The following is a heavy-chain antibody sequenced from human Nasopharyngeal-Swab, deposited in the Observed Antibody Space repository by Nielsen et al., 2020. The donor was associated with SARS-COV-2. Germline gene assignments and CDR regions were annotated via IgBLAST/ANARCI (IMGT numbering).Heavy chain of an antibody. V-gene: IGHV4-30-4*01. CDR3: ARDSGVAGTKYYYYGMDV. J-gene: IGHJ6*02. D-gene: IGHD6-19*01. Sequence: RQAPGKGLEWIGYIHYSGSTYYNPSLKSRVTISVDTSKNQFSLKLSSVTAADTAVYYCARDSGVAGTKYYYYGMDVWGQGTTVTVSS. CDR2: IHYSGST.